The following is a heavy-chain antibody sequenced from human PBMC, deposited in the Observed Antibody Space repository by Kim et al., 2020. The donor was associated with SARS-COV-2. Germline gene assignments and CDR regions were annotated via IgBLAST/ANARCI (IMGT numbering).Heavy chain of an antibody. V-gene: IGHV4-61*02. CDR3: ARDLYRIAVAGTGYFDL. CDR1: GGSISSGSYY. D-gene: IGHD6-19*01. CDR2: IYTSGST. Sequence: SETLSLTCTVSGGSISSGSYYWSWIRQPAGKGLEWIGRIYTSGSTNYNPSLKSRVTISVDTSKNQFSLKLSSVTAADTAVYYCARDLYRIAVAGTGYFDLWGRGTLVTVSS. J-gene: IGHJ2*01.